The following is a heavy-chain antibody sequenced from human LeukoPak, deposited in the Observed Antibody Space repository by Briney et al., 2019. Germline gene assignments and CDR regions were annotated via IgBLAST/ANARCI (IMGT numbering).Heavy chain of an antibody. CDR3: ARVRSYYYYMDV. V-gene: IGHV1-8*01. J-gene: IGHJ6*03. CDR2: MNPNSGNT. CDR1: GYTFTSYD. Sequence: GASVKVSCKASGYTFTSYDINWVRQATGQGLEWMGWMNPNSGNTGYAQKLQGRVTMTTDTSTSTAYMELRSLRSDDTAVYYCARVRSYYYYMDVWGKGTTVTVSS.